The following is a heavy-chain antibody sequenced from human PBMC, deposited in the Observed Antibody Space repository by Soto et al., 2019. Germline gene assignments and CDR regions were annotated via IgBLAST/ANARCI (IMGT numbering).Heavy chain of an antibody. Sequence: VGSLRLSCAASGFTFSSYPMHWVRQAPGKGLEWVAVISYDGSNKYYADSVKGRFTISRDNSKNTLYLQMNSLRAEDTAVYYCAREAYYFDYWGQGTLVTVSS. CDR3: AREAYYFDY. CDR2: ISYDGSNK. V-gene: IGHV3-30-3*01. J-gene: IGHJ4*02. CDR1: GFTFSSYP.